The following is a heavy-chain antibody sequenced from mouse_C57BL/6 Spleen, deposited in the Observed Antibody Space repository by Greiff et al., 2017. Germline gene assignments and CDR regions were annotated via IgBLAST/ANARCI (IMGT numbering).Heavy chain of an antibody. J-gene: IGHJ4*01. V-gene: IGHV1-82*01. CDR1: GYAFSSSW. CDR3: ARRAPYAMDC. D-gene: IGHD3-1*01. Sequence: QVQLQQSGPELVKPGASVKISCKASGYAFSSSWMNWVKQRPGKGLEWIGRIYPGDGDTNYNGKFKGKATLTADKSSSTAYMQLSSLTSEDSAVYFCARRAPYAMDCWGQGTSVTVSS. CDR2: IYPGDGDT.